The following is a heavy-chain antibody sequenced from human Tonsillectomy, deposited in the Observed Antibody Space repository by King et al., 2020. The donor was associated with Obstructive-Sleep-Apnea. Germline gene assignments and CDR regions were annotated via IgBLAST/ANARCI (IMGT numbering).Heavy chain of an antibody. CDR1: GFTFSDYA. Sequence: VQLVESGGGLVQPGGSLMLSCAGSGFTFSDYAMTWVRLAPGKGLEWVSSNSGSGGNTYFADSVKGRFTISRDNSKNALYLHMNSLRAEDTAVYYCAKTPFCGGDCSASFMDYWGQGTLVAVSS. J-gene: IGHJ4*02. CDR3: AKTPFCGGDCSASFMDY. V-gene: IGHV3-23*04. CDR2: NSGSGGNT. D-gene: IGHD2-21*02.